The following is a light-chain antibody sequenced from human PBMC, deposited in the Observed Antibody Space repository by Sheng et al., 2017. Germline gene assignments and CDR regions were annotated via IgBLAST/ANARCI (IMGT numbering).Light chain of an antibody. CDR2: DAS. Sequence: EIVLTQSPGTLSLSPGERATLSCRASQSVSSSYLAWYQQKPGQAPRLLIYDASNRATGIPARFSGSGSGTDFTLTISSLEPEDFAVYYCQQYHNWPPWTFGQGTKVEIK. J-gene: IGKJ1*01. V-gene: IGKV3-11*01. CDR1: QSVSSSY. CDR3: QQYHNWPPWT.